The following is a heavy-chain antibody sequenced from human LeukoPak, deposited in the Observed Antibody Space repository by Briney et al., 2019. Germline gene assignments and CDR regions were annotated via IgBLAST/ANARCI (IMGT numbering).Heavy chain of an antibody. CDR1: GGSISSGGYY. J-gene: IGHJ4*02. CDR2: IYYSGST. Sequence: PSQTLSLTCTVSGGSISSGGYYWGWIRQPPGKGLEWIGSIYYSGSTYYNPSLKSRVTISVDTSKNQFSLKLSSVTAADTAVYYCARHLSGDYGPPVWGQGTLVTVSS. D-gene: IGHD4-17*01. CDR3: ARHLSGDYGPPV. V-gene: IGHV4-39*01.